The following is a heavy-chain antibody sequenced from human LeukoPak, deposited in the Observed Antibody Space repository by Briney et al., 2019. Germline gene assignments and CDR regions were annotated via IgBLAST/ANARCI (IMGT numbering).Heavy chain of an antibody. Sequence: PSETLSLTCAVYVGSFSDYYWGWIRQPPGKGLEWIGSIYYSGSTYYNPSLKSRVTISVDTSKNQFSLKLSSVTAADTAVYYCARTRFLEWPFSSYYYYMDVWGKGTTVTVSS. CDR3: ARTRFLEWPFSSYYYYMDV. V-gene: IGHV4-34*01. CDR2: IYYSGST. CDR1: VGSFSDYY. J-gene: IGHJ6*03. D-gene: IGHD3-3*01.